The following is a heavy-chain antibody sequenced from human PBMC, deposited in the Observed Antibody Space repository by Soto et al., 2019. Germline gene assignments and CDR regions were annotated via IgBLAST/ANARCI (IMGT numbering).Heavy chain of an antibody. CDR3: ARDCSSTSCSFNDYYGMDV. CDR2: IIPIFGTA. CDR1: GGTFSSYA. Sequence: SVKVSCKASGGTFSSYAISWVRQAPGQGLEWMGGIIPIFGTANYAQKFQGRVTITADESTSTAYMELSSLRSEDTAVYYCARDCSSTSCSFNDYYGMDVWGQGTTVTVSS. J-gene: IGHJ6*02. V-gene: IGHV1-69*13. D-gene: IGHD2-2*01.